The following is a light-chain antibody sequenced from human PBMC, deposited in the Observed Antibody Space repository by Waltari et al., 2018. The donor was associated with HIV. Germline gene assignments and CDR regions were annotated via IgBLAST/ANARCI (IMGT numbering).Light chain of an antibody. CDR3: QSYDSRLSGSV. CDR1: GSNIGATYD. CDR2: GNS. Sequence: SVLTQPPSVSGAPGQRVTISCSESGSNIGATYDVHWYQHLPGTAPKLLIYGNSNRPSGVPDRFSGSKSGTSASLAITGLQPEDEGDYYCQSYDSRLSGSVFGGGTMLTVL. J-gene: IGLJ2*01. V-gene: IGLV1-40*01.